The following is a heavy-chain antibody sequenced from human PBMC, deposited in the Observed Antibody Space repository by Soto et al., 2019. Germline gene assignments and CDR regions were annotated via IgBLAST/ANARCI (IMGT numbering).Heavy chain of an antibody. D-gene: IGHD4-4*01. CDR3: ARDRHSNSYYFDY. V-gene: IGHV1-46*03. Sequence: QVQLVQSGAEVKKPGASVKVSCKASGYTFTSYYMHWVRQAPGQGFEWMGIINPSGGSTSYAQKFQGRVTMTRDKSTSTVYMELRSLRSEDTAVYYCARDRHSNSYYFDYWGQGTLVTVSS. CDR1: GYTFTSYY. CDR2: INPSGGST. J-gene: IGHJ4*02.